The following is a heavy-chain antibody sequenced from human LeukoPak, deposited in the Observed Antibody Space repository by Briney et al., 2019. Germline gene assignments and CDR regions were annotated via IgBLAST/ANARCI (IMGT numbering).Heavy chain of an antibody. J-gene: IGHJ4*02. CDR1: GFTLSNFA. CDR3: ARDSFYTGYDRGFGF. CDR2: ISTNGSRT. V-gene: IGHV3-64*02. Sequence: GGSLRLSCTASGFTLSNFAMHWVRQSPDKGLQYVSAISTNGSRTFYADSVRGRFNISRDNSKNTLYLQMDSLRGEDTAVYYCARDSFYTGYDRGFGFWGQGTLVTVSS. D-gene: IGHD5-12*01.